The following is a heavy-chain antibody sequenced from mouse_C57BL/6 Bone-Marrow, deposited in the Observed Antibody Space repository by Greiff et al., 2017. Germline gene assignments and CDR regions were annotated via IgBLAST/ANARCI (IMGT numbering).Heavy chain of an antibody. CDR2: IDPSDSYT. J-gene: IGHJ2*01. Sequence: QVQLQQPGAELVKPGASVKLSCKASGYTFTSYWMQWVKQRPGQGLEWIGEIDPSDSYTNYTQKFKGKATLTVDTSSSTAYMQLSSLTSEDSAVYYCARHYGSTYYFDYWGQGTTLTVSS. V-gene: IGHV1-50*01. CDR1: GYTFTSYW. D-gene: IGHD1-1*01. CDR3: ARHYGSTYYFDY.